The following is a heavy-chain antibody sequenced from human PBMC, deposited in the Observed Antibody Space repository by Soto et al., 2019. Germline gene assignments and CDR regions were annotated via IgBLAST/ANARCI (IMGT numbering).Heavy chain of an antibody. Sequence: SETLSLTCAGYGGSFSSYYWSWIRQPPGKGLEWIGYIYYSGSTNYNPSLKSRVTISVDTSKNQFSLKLSSVTAADTAVYYCARDLKTDAGPGWFDPWGQGTLVTVSS. J-gene: IGHJ5*02. CDR3: ARDLKTDAGPGWFDP. CDR2: IYYSGST. CDR1: GGSFSSYY. D-gene: IGHD1-1*01. V-gene: IGHV4-59*01.